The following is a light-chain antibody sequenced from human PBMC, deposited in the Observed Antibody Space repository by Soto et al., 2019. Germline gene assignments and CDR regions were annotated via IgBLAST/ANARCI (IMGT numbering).Light chain of an antibody. CDR2: DVT. Sequence: QSALTQPASVSGSPGQSITISCTGTRSDVGVYNYVYWHQQHPGNAPKLMIYDVTNRPSGVSDRFSGSKSGNTASLTISGLQAEDEADYYCSSYTSSSTYVFGAGTQLTVL. CDR1: RSDVGVYNY. CDR3: SSYTSSSTYV. V-gene: IGLV2-14*01. J-gene: IGLJ7*01.